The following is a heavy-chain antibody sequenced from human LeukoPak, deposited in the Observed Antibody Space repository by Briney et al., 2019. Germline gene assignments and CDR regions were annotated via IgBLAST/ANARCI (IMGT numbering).Heavy chain of an antibody. CDR2: FNPNSGGT. V-gene: IGHV1-2*02. CDR1: GYSFTGFY. J-gene: IGHJ6*02. CDR3: ARRHYNAMDV. Sequence: ASVTVSCKASGYSFTGFYMYWVRQAPGQGLEWMGWFNPNSGGTNYAQKFQGRVTMTRDTSISTAYMELSGLRSDDTAVYYCARRHYNAMDVWGQGTTVTVSS.